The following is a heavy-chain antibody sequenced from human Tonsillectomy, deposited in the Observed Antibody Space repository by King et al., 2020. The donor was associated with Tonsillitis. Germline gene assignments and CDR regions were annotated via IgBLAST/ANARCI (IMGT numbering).Heavy chain of an antibody. CDR2: VSAYTGNT. V-gene: IGHV1-18*01. CDR3: ARLRLPLWYFDL. Sequence: VQLVESGGEVKKPGASMKVSCKASGYTFSNYDITWVRQAPGQGLEWMGWVSAYTGNTNYAQNLQGRVTMTTDTSTSTAYMELRSLRSDDTAVYYCARLRLPLWYFDLWGRGTLVIVSS. CDR1: GYTFSNYD. J-gene: IGHJ2*01.